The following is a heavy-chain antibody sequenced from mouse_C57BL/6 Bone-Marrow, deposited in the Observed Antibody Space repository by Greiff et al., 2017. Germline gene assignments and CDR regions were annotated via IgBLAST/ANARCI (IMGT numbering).Heavy chain of an antibody. CDR3: TRPVVPFAY. Sequence: VQLQQSGAELVRPGASVTLSCKASGYTFTDYEMHWVKQTPVHGLEWIGAIDPETGGNAYNQKFKGKAILAADKSSRTAYMELRSLTSEDSAVYYCTRPVVPFAYWGQGTLVTVSA. J-gene: IGHJ3*01. V-gene: IGHV1-15*01. CDR2: IDPETGGN. D-gene: IGHD1-1*01. CDR1: GYTFTDYE.